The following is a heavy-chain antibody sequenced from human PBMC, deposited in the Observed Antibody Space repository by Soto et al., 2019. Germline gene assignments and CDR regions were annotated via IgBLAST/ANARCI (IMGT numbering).Heavy chain of an antibody. CDR1: GFTFSSYW. V-gene: IGHV3-7*03. CDR2: IKQDGSEK. J-gene: IGHJ4*02. D-gene: IGHD5-18*01. Sequence: HPGGSLRLSCAASGFTFSSYWMSWVRQAPGKGLEWVANIKQDGSEKYYVDSVKGRFTISRDNAKNTLYLQMNSLRAEDTAVYYCARIWGYSRRGGFDYWGQGTLVTVSS. CDR3: ARIWGYSRRGGFDY.